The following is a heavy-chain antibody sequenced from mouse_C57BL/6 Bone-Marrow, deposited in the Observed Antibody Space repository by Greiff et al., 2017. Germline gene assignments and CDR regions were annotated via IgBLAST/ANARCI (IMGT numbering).Heavy chain of an antibody. CDR3: AREELLRGWFAY. D-gene: IGHD1-1*01. J-gene: IGHJ3*01. CDR2: IYPRSGNT. V-gene: IGHV1-81*01. Sequence: VQLQQSGAELARPGASVKLSCKASGYTFTSYGISWVKQRTGQGLEWIGEIYPRSGNTYYNEKFKGKATLTADKSSSTAYMELRSLTSEDSAVYFCAREELLRGWFAYWGQGTLVTVSA. CDR1: GYTFTSYG.